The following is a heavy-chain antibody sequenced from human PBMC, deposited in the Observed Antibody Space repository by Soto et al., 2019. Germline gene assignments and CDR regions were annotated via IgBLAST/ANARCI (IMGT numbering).Heavy chain of an antibody. CDR3: ARGSSIAGLYYGMDV. CDR2: NYYSGIT. J-gene: IGHJ6*02. CDR1: GGSISSGGYY. Sequence: QVQLQESGPGLVKPSQTLSLTCTVSGGSISSGGYYWTWIRQHPGKGLEWIGYNYYSGITYYNPSLKSRVTMSLDTSKSQFSLKLSSVTAAATAVYYCARGSSIAGLYYGMDVWGQGTTVTVSS. V-gene: IGHV4-31*03. D-gene: IGHD6-6*01.